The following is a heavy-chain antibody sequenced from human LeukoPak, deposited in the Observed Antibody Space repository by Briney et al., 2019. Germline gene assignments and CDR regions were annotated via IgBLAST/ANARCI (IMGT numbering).Heavy chain of an antibody. CDR1: GFTFSSYA. J-gene: IGHJ4*02. CDR3: AKDASIISYYFDY. CDR2: ISAGGGST. Sequence: GGSLRLSCAASGFTFSSYAMSWVRQAPGKGLEWVSGISAGGGSTYYADSVKGRFTISRDDSKNTLYLQMNSLRVEDTAVYYCAKDASIISYYFDYWGQGTLVTVSS. D-gene: IGHD3-16*01. V-gene: IGHV3-23*01.